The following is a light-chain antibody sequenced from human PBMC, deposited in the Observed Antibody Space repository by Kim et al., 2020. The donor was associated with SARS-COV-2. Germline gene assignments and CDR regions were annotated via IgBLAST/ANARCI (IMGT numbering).Light chain of an antibody. Sequence: DIQMTQSPSSLSASVGDRVTITCRASQSISNYLNWYQQKPGKAPKLLIYAASSLQSGAPSRFSGSGSATDFTLTISSLQPEDFATYYCQQSHTAPLLTFGGGTKLEIK. CDR2: AAS. V-gene: IGKV1-39*01. CDR1: QSISNY. J-gene: IGKJ4*01. CDR3: QQSHTAPLLT.